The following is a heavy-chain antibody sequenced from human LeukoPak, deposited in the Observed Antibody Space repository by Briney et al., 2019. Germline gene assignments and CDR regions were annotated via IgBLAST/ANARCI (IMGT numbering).Heavy chain of an antibody. CDR1: GGSFSGYY. CDR3: VTYYFDSSGPKKNY. Sequence: SETLSLTCAVYGGSFSGYYWSWIRQPPGKGLEWIGEINHSGSTNYNPSLTSRVTISVDTSKKQFSLKLSSVTAADTAVYYCVTYYFDSSGPKKNYWGQGTLVTVSS. CDR2: INHSGST. V-gene: IGHV4-34*01. D-gene: IGHD3-22*01. J-gene: IGHJ4*02.